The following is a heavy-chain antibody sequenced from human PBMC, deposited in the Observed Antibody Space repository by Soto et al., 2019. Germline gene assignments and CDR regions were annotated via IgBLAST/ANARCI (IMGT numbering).Heavy chain of an antibody. CDR3: ARGGYYDSSGSRNYHYYGMDA. J-gene: IGHJ6*02. CDR1: GYTFNSYG. Sequence: QVQLVQSGTEVKKPGASGKVSCKASGYTFNSYGISWVRQAPGQGLEWMGWISPYDDNTNYAQNLQGRVTMTTDTSTRTAYMELRSLRSDDTAVYYCARGGYYDSSGSRNYHYYGMDAWGQGTTVTVS. CDR2: ISPYDDNT. V-gene: IGHV1-18*01. D-gene: IGHD3-22*01.